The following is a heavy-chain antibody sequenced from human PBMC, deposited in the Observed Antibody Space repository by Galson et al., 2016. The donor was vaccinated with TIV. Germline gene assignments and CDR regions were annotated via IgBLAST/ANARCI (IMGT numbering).Heavy chain of an antibody. D-gene: IGHD6-13*01. J-gene: IGHJ4*02. Sequence: SLRLSCAASGFTFDDYAIHWVRQAPGKGLEWVSSISWNSNDIVYADSVKGRFTISRDNSKNSLFLQMNSLRADDTALYYCVKGAGRYSRSWYFDYWGQGNLV. CDR3: VKGAGRYSRSWYFDY. V-gene: IGHV3-9*01. CDR1: GFTFDDYA. CDR2: ISWNSNDI.